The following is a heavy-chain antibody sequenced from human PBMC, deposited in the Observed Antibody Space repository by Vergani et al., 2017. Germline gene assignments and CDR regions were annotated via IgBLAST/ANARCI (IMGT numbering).Heavy chain of an antibody. D-gene: IGHD2-2*01. J-gene: IGHJ6*02. Sequence: QVQLVQSGAEVKKPGASVKVSCKASGYTFTSYYMHWVRQAPGQGLEWMGIINPSGGSTSYAQKFQGRVTMTRDTSTSTVYMELSSLRSEDTAVYYCARVNCSSTSCYADYYYYGMDVWGQGTTVTVSS. CDR1: GYTFTSYY. CDR2: INPSGGST. V-gene: IGHV1-46*01. CDR3: ARVNCSSTSCYADYYYYGMDV.